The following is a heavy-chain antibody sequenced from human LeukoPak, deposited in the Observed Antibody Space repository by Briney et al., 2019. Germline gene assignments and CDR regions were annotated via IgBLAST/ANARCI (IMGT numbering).Heavy chain of an antibody. CDR3: AKDNSSGWGNYYYMDV. CDR2: ISWNSGSI. Sequence: GGSLRLSCAASGFTFDDYAMHWVRQAPGKGLEWVSGISWNSGSIGYADSVKGRFTISRDNAKNSLYLQMNSLRAEDTALYYCAKDNSSGWGNYYYMDVWGKGTTVTISS. V-gene: IGHV3-9*01. D-gene: IGHD6-19*01. J-gene: IGHJ6*03. CDR1: GFTFDDYA.